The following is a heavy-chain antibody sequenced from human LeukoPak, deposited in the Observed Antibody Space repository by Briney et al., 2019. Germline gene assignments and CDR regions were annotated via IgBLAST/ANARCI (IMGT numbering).Heavy chain of an antibody. CDR2: IYSGGST. J-gene: IGHJ4*02. CDR1: GFTVSSNY. Sequence: GGSLRLSCAASGFTVSSNYMSWVRQAPGEGLEWVSVIYSGGSTYYADSVKGRFTISRDNSKNTLYLQMNSLRAEDTAVYYCGGFQVVPAAIAVDYWGQGTLVTVSS. CDR3: GGFQVVPAAIAVDY. V-gene: IGHV3-53*01. D-gene: IGHD2-2*02.